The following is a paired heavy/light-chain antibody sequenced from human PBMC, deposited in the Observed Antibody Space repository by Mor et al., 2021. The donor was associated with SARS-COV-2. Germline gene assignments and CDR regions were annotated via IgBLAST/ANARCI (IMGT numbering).Light chain of an antibody. Sequence: EIVMTQSPGTLSVSPGERATLSCRASQYVSSNVAWYQQQPGQAPRLLIYGASTRATGIPARFSGSGSGTDFTLTISSLQPEDFVLYYCQQYNKWPRYTFGQGTKLEIK. V-gene: IGKV3-15*01. CDR2: GAS. CDR3: QQYNKWPRYT. J-gene: IGKJ2*01. CDR1: QYVSSN.
Heavy chain of an antibody. V-gene: IGHV3-64D*09. D-gene: IGHD3-3*01. CDR3: VRGWSGYYMAVDAFDV. Sequence: EVQLVESGGGLVQPGGSLRLSCSASGFTFSAYPMHWVRQAPGKGLEYVSVIRDNGGNTYYADSVMGRFTISRDNPANMVYLQMSSLRVEDTAVYYCVRGWSGYYMAVDAFDVWGQGTMVTVSS. CDR2: IRDNGGNT. J-gene: IGHJ3*01. CDR1: GFTFSAYP.